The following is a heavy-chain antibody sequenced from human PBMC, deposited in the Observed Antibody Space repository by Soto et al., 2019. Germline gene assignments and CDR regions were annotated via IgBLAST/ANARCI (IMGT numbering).Heavy chain of an antibody. CDR1: GFTFSSYS. CDR2: ISYDGSNK. J-gene: IGHJ6*02. D-gene: IGHD1-7*01. V-gene: IGHV3-30-3*01. Sequence: GGSLRLSCAASGFTFSSYSMHWVRQAPGKGLEWVAVISYDGSNKYYADSVKGRFTISRDNSKNTLYLQMNSLRAEDTAVYYCANRGITGTRGGMDVWGQGTTVTVSS. CDR3: ANRGITGTRGGMDV.